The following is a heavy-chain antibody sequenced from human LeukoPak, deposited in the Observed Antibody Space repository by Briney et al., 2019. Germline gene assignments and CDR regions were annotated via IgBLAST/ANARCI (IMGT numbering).Heavy chain of an antibody. Sequence: ASVKVSCKASGYTFTSYGISWVRQAPGQGLEWMGWISTYNGNTIYPQKLQGRVTMTTDTSTSTVYMELWSLRSDDTAMYYCARSTPGWGSSWYDDYYYYYMDVWGKGTTVTISS. CDR1: GYTFTSYG. D-gene: IGHD6-13*01. J-gene: IGHJ6*03. CDR3: ARSTPGWGSSWYDDYYYYYMDV. CDR2: ISTYNGNT. V-gene: IGHV1-18*01.